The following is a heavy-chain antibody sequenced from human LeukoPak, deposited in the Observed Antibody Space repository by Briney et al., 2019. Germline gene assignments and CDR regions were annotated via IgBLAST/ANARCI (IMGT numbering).Heavy chain of an antibody. V-gene: IGHV3-66*01. J-gene: IGHJ4*02. CDR1: GFTFSSYA. Sequence: GGSLRLSCAASGFTFSSYAMSWVRQAPGKGLEWVSVIYSGGSTYYADSVKGRFTISRDNSKNTLYLQMNSLRAEDTAVYYCARNGGADYFDYWGQGTLVTVSS. CDR2: IYSGGST. CDR3: ARNGGADYFDY. D-gene: IGHD2-21*01.